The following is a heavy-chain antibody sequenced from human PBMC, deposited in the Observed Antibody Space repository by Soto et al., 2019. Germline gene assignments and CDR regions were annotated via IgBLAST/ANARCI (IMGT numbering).Heavy chain of an antibody. Sequence: ASVKVSSKSSGYTFTSYDINWVRQATGQGLEWMGWMNPNSGNTGYAQKFQGRVTMTRNTSISTAYMELSSLRSEDTAVYYCARSPIWSGYLVPNNWFDPWCQGTLVTISS. D-gene: IGHD3-3*01. CDR3: ARSPIWSGYLVPNNWFDP. CDR1: GYTFTSYD. CDR2: MNPNSGNT. J-gene: IGHJ5*02. V-gene: IGHV1-8*01.